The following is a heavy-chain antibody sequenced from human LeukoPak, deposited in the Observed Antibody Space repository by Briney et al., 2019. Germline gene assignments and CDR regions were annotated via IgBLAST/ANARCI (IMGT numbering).Heavy chain of an antibody. V-gene: IGHV4-59*08. D-gene: IGHD5-18*01. CDR1: GGFNTHYY. J-gene: IGHJ4*02. CDR2: IYHSGST. CDR3: ARSDTAMVTGDY. Sequence: SETLSLTCSVSGGFNTHYYWTWIRQPPGKGLELIGYIYHSGSTNYNPSLNSRVTISVDTSKNQFSLKLSSVTAADTAVYYCARSDTAMVTGDYWGQGTLVTVSS.